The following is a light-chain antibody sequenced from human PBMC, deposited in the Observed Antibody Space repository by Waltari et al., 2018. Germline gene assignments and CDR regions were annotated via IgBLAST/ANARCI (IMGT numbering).Light chain of an antibody. CDR2: GVN. CDR3: CSFTATNTWV. CDR1: SRDVGRYDY. Sequence: QSALTQPASVSGSPGQSITVSCTGPSRDVGRYDYVSWYQHHPGKAPKLIIYGVNNRPSGVSDRFSGSKSGNAASLTISGLQAEDEADYYCCSFTATNTWVFGGGTKLTVL. J-gene: IGLJ3*02. V-gene: IGLV2-14*01.